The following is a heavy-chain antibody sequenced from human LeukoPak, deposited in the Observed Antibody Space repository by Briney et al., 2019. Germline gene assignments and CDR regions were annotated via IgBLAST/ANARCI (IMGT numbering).Heavy chain of an antibody. J-gene: IGHJ4*02. CDR2: INPNSGGT. CDR3: ARSAYGDYDSDY. Sequence: ASVKVSCKASGYTSTGYYMHWVRQAPGQGLEWMGWINPNSGGTNYAQKFQGRVTMTRDTSISTAYMELSRLRSDDTAVYYCARSAYGDYDSDYWGQGTLVTVSS. V-gene: IGHV1-2*02. CDR1: GYTSTGYY. D-gene: IGHD4-17*01.